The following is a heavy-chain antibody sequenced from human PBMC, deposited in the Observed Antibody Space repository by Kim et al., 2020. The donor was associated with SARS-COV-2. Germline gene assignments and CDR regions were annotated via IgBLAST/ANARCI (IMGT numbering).Heavy chain of an antibody. Sequence: GSTSSAQKSKGRATMTRDTSTSTDYMELSSLRSEDTAVYYCARRDYAFDYWGQGTLVTVSS. J-gene: IGHJ4*02. V-gene: IGHV1-46*01. CDR2: GST. CDR3: ARRDYAFDY. D-gene: IGHD4-17*01.